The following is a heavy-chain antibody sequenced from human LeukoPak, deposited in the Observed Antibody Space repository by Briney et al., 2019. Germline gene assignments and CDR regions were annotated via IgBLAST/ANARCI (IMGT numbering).Heavy chain of an antibody. CDR3: AKGPRYGSRYFDY. J-gene: IGHJ4*02. V-gene: IGHV3-9*01. D-gene: IGHD6-13*01. CDR1: GFTFDDYA. CDR2: ISWNSGSI. Sequence: GGSLRLSCAASGFTFDDYAMHWVRQAPGKGLEWVSGISWNSGSIGYADSVKGRFTISRDNSKNTLCLQMNSLRAEDTAVYYCAKGPRYGSRYFDYWGQGTLVTVSS.